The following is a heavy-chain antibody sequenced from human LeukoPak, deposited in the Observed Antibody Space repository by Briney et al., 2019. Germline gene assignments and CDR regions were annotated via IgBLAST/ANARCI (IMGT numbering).Heavy chain of an antibody. CDR2: IYSGGRT. D-gene: IGHD3-22*01. V-gene: IGHV3-53*01. CDR1: GLTVSSNH. Sequence: GGSLRLSCAASGLTVSSNHMSWVRQAPGKGLEWVSVIYSGGRTYYSDSVKGRFTISRDNSKNTLYLQMKSLRAEDTAVYYCARGPYYFDSSGYYQPFHYWGQGTLVTVSS. CDR3: ARGPYYFDSSGYYQPFHY. J-gene: IGHJ4*02.